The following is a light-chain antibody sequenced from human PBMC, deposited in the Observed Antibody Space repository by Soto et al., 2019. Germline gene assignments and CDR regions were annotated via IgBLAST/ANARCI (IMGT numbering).Light chain of an antibody. CDR3: QRYNDWPFT. Sequence: EIVMTQSPATLSVSPGERVTLSFRASESRSTYLAWYQQKPGQAPRLLIYGASTKATGIPDRFSGSGSETDFTLTISSLQSEDVAVYYCQRYNDWPFTFGQGTKLEI. J-gene: IGKJ2*01. CDR2: GAS. CDR1: ESRSTY. V-gene: IGKV3-15*01.